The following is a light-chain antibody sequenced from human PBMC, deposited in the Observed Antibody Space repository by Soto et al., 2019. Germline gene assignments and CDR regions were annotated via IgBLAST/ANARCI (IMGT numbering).Light chain of an antibody. CDR1: QGISDS. CDR2: GAS. V-gene: IGKV1-9*01. CDR3: QQLNAYPLT. J-gene: IGKJ4*01. Sequence: DIQLTQSPSFLSASVGDRVTISCRASQGISDSLAWYQQKPGKAPKLLIYGASTLQSGVPSRFSGSASGTEFTLAISSLQPEDFATYYFQQLNAYPLTFGGGTKLEIK.